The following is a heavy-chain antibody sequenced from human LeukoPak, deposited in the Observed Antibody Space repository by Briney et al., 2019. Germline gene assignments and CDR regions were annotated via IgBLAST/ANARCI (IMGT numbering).Heavy chain of an antibody. Sequence: ASVKVSCKASGYTFTSYATHWVRQAPGQRLEWMGWINAGNGNTKYSQKFQGRVTITRDTSASTAYMELSSLRSEDTAVYYCARVSGSGSGFDYWGQGTLVTVSS. D-gene: IGHD2-15*01. V-gene: IGHV1-3*01. CDR1: GYTFTSYA. CDR3: ARVSGSGSGFDY. J-gene: IGHJ4*02. CDR2: INAGNGNT.